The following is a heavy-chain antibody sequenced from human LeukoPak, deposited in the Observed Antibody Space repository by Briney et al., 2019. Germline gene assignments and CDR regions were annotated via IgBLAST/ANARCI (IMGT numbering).Heavy chain of an antibody. CDR1: GGSISSGSYY. V-gene: IGHV4-61*02. CDR2: IYTSGST. CDR3: ARGRPSSSWYGMDFDY. J-gene: IGHJ4*02. Sequence: SETLSLICTVSGGSISSGSYYWSWIRQPAGKGLEWIGRIYTSGSTNYNPSLKSRVTISVDTSKNQFSLKLSSVTAADTAVYYCARGRPSSSWYGMDFDYWGQGTLVTVSS. D-gene: IGHD6-13*01.